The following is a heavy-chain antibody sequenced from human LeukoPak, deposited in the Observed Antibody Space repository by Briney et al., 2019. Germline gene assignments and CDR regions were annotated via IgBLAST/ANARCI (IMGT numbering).Heavy chain of an antibody. J-gene: IGHJ4*02. Sequence: PSETLSLTCTVSGGSISSSSYYWGWIRQPPGKGLEWIGSIYYSGSTYYNPSLKSRVTISVDTSKNQFSLKLSSVTAADTAVYYCAREREVLRSGIAAAVIDYWGQGTLVTVSS. CDR2: IYYSGST. D-gene: IGHD6-13*01. CDR1: GGSISSSSYY. CDR3: AREREVLRSGIAAAVIDY. V-gene: IGHV4-39*07.